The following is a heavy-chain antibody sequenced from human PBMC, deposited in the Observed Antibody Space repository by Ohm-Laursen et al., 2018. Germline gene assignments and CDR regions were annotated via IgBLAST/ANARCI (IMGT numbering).Heavy chain of an antibody. J-gene: IGHJ6*02. CDR3: ARAGRYYYYGMDV. V-gene: IGHV3-21*01. Sequence: SLRLSCAASGFTFSSYSMNWVRQAPGKGLEWVSSISSSSSYIYYADSVKGRFTISRDNAKNSLYLQMNSLRAEDTAVYYCARAGRYYYYGMDVWGQGTTVTVSS. D-gene: IGHD7-27*01. CDR1: GFTFSSYS. CDR2: ISSSSSYI.